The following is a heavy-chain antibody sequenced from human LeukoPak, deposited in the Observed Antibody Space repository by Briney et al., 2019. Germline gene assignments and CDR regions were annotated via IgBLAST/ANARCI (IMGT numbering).Heavy chain of an antibody. Sequence: SETLSLTCSVSGDSISTSSSYWGWIRQPPGKGLEWIGSIYYSGSTYYNPSLKSRVTISVDTSKNQFSLKLSSVTAADTAVYYCAKSEALWFSADYWGQGTLVTVSS. J-gene: IGHJ4*02. V-gene: IGHV4-39*07. CDR2: IYYSGST. D-gene: IGHD3/OR15-3a*01. CDR1: GDSISTSSSY. CDR3: AKSEALWFSADY.